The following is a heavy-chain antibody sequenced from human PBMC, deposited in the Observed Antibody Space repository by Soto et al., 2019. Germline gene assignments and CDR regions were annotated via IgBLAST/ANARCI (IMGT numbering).Heavy chain of an antibody. CDR2: INPATGAA. CDR1: GYPVTAYY. D-gene: IGHD3-3*01. V-gene: IGHV1-2*02. J-gene: IGHJ3*02. CDR3: ARGGGVGVAGSAAFDM. Sequence: QLHLVQSGAVVKKPGASVTVSCSASGYPVTAYYMHWVRQAPGRGLEWMGGINPATGAAKYTQTFQGRVTMARDTSTSTVFMELSGLTSEDTAGFYVARGGGVGVAGSAAFDMWGQGTLVTVSS.